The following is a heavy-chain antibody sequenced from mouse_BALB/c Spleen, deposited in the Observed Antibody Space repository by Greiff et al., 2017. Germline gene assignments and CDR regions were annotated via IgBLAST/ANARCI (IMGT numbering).Heavy chain of an antibody. Sequence: EVKLMESGGGLVKPGGSLKLSCAASGFTFSSYAMSWVRQSPEQRLEWVAEISSGGSTYYPDSVKGRFTISRDNARNILYLQMSSLRSEDTAMYYCARGAYSYPYCAMDYWGQGTSVTVSS. CDR3: ARGAYSYPYCAMDY. D-gene: IGHD1-2*01. CDR2: ISSGGST. J-gene: IGHJ4*01. CDR1: GFTFSSYA. V-gene: IGHV5-6-5*01.